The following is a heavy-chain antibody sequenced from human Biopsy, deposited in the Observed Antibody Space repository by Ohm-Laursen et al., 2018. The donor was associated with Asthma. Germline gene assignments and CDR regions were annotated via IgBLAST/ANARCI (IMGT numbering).Heavy chain of an antibody. CDR3: ARDGPELPTELDY. CDR2: ISSGGRTI. J-gene: IGHJ4*02. Sequence: SLRLSCAASGFSFRDYYMSWIRQAPGKGLEWISYISSGGRTIYYADSVKGRFTTSRDNAKNSLYLQMNSLRAEDTAVYYCARDGPELPTELDYWGPGTLVTVSS. CDR1: GFSFRDYY. D-gene: IGHD1-14*01. V-gene: IGHV3-11*04.